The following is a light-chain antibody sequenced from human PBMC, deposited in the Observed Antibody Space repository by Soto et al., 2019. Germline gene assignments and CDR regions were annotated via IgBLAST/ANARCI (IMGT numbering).Light chain of an antibody. CDR2: DAS. Sequence: EIVCIQSPRTLSLSPGERAPRSCRASQSVSSNLAWYQQKPGQAPRLLIYDASSRAPGVPARFSGSGSGTDFTLTISSLEPEDFAVYYCQQRSNSYTFGRGT. J-gene: IGKJ2*01. V-gene: IGKV3-11*01. CDR3: QQRSNSYT. CDR1: QSVSSN.